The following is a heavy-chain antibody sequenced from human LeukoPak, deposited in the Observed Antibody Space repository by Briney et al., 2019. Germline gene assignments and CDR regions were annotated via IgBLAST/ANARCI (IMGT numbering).Heavy chain of an antibody. D-gene: IGHD3-9*01. Sequence: GGSLRLSCAASGFTFSCYWMSWVRQAPGKGLEWVANINQGGNVKYYVDSVKGRFTISRDNAKNSLYLQMNSLRADDTAVYYCAGSKYYDILTGYFNFDYWGQGTLVTVSS. V-gene: IGHV3-7*05. J-gene: IGHJ4*02. CDR1: GFTFSCYW. CDR2: INQGGNVK. CDR3: AGSKYYDILTGYFNFDY.